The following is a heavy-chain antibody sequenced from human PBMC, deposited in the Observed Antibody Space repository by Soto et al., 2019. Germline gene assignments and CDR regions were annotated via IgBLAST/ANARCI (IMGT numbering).Heavy chain of an antibody. D-gene: IGHD3-22*01. CDR2: ISAYNGNT. Sequence: QVQLVQSGAEVKKPGASVKVSCKASGYTFTSYGISWVRQAPGQGLEGMGWISAYNGNTNYAQKLQGRVTMTTDTSTSTAYMELRSLRSDDTAVYYCARDLTMIVVVTTSEPFDYWGQGTLVTVSS. CDR1: GYTFTSYG. CDR3: ARDLTMIVVVTTSEPFDY. J-gene: IGHJ4*02. V-gene: IGHV1-18*01.